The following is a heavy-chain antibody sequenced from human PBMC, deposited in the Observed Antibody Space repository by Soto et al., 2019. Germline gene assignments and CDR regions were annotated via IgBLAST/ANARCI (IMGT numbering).Heavy chain of an antibody. CDR2: INSDGITT. D-gene: IGHD3-16*02. Sequence: EVQLVESGGGLVQPGGSLRLSCAASGFTFSSYWMHWVRQAPGKGLVWVSRINSDGITTNYADSVKGRFTISRDNAKNTLYLQMNSLGAEDTALYYCARGGYRPWLNDYWGQGSLVTVSS. CDR1: GFTFSSYW. CDR3: ARGGYRPWLNDY. J-gene: IGHJ4*02. V-gene: IGHV3-74*01.